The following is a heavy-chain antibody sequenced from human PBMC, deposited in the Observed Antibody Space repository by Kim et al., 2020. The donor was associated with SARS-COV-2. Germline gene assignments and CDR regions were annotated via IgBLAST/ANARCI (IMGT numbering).Heavy chain of an antibody. V-gene: IGHV1-2*06. Sequence: ASVKVSCKASGYTFTGYYMHWVRQAPGQGLEWMGRINPNSGGTNYAQKFQGRVTMTRDTYISTAYMELSRLRSDDTAVYYCARDLPPEVTLFGVVIREYYFDYWGQGTLVTVSS. D-gene: IGHD3-3*01. CDR1: GYTFTGYY. J-gene: IGHJ4*02. CDR2: INPNSGGT. CDR3: ARDLPPEVTLFGVVIREYYFDY.